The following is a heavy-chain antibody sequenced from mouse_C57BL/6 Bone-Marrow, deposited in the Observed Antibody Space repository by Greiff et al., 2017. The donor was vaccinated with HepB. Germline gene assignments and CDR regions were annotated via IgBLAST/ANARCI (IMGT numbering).Heavy chain of an antibody. D-gene: IGHD1-1*01. CDR2: IDPKSGGT. V-gene: IGHV1-72*01. Sequence: QVQLQQPGAELVKPGASVKLSCKASGYTFTSYWMHWVKQRPGRGLEWIGRIDPKSGGTKYNEKFKSKATLPVDKPSSTAYMQLSSLTSEDSAVYYCATYYYGRRRYFDVWGTGTTVTVSS. CDR1: GYTFTSYW. CDR3: ATYYYGRRRYFDV. J-gene: IGHJ1*03.